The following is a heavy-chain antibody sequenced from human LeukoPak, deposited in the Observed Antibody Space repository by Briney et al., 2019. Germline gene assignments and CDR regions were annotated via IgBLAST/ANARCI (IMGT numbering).Heavy chain of an antibody. CDR2: IYHDEST. J-gene: IGHJ4*02. Sequence: PSETLSLTCAASGYSISSDYYWGWVRQPPGKGLEWVGSIYHDESTYYNPSLKSRVTISLDTSKKQFSLKLTSVTAADTAIYYCANAVTEDYFDYWGQGTLVTVSS. CDR3: ANAVTEDYFDY. V-gene: IGHV4-38-2*01. CDR1: GYSISSDYY. D-gene: IGHD2-8*01.